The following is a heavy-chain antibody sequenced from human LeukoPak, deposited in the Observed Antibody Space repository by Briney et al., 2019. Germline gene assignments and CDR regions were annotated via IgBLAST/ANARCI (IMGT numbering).Heavy chain of an antibody. CDR2: ISAYNGNT. D-gene: IGHD5-18*01. CDR1: GYTFTSYG. CDR3: ARDQVYSYGLGIDY. V-gene: IGHV1-18*01. J-gene: IGHJ4*02. Sequence: ASVTVSCTASGYTFTSYGISWVRQAPGQGLEWMGWISAYNGNTNYAQKLQGRVTMTTDTSTSTAYMELRSLRSDDTAVYYCARDQVYSYGLGIDYWGQGTLVTVSS.